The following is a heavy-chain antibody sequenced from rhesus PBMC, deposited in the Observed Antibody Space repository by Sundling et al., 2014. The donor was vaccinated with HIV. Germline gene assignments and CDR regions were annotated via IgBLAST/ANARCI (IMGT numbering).Heavy chain of an antibody. J-gene: IGHJ6*01. CDR1: GFTFSDYY. Sequence: EVQLVESGGGLAKPGGSLRLSCAASGFTFSDYYMDWVRQAPGKGLEWVSRISNGGGTTWYADSVKGRFTISRENAKNTLYLQMNSLRAEDTAVYYCAKFRVNSGLRYGLDSWGQGVVVTVSS. V-gene: IGHV3-178*02. D-gene: IGHD2-33*01. CDR3: AKFRVNSGLRYGLDS. CDR2: ISNGGGTT.